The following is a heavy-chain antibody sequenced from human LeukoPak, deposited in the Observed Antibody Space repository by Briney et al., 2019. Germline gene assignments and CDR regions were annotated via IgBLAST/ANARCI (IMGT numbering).Heavy chain of an antibody. CDR3: ATALVATIFAPYYYYMDV. CDR1: GYTFTSYG. D-gene: IGHD5-12*01. V-gene: IGHV1-18*01. CDR2: ISAYNGNT. Sequence: ASVKVSCKASGYTFTSYGISWVRQAPGQGLEWMGWISAYNGNTNYAQKLQGRVTMTTDTSTSTAYMELRSLRSDDTAVYYYATALVATIFAPYYYYMDVWGKGTTVTVSS. J-gene: IGHJ6*03.